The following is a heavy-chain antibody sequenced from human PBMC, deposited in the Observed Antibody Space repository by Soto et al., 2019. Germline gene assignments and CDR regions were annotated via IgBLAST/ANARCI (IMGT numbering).Heavy chain of an antibody. CDR2: ISGSGNST. Sequence: GGSLRLSCAASGLTFNNYAMSWVRQAPGKGLEWVSFISGSGNSTSYADSVKGRFTLSRDNSKNTMYMQMNNLRAEDTAVYYCATDRASNIVGDHPVWGQGTLVTVSS. V-gene: IGHV3-23*01. CDR1: GLTFNNYA. D-gene: IGHD1-26*01. CDR3: ATDRASNIVGDHPV. J-gene: IGHJ4*02.